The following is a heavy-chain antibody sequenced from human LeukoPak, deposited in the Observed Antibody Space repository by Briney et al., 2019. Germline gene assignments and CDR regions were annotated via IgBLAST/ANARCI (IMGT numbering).Heavy chain of an antibody. J-gene: IGHJ4*02. CDR1: GGSIRFYH. CDR3: ARAGSGWYGGRLFEF. V-gene: IGHV4-59*01. CDR2: ISESGST. D-gene: IGHD6-13*01. Sequence: PSETLSLTCTVSGGSIRFYHWSWIRQSPGKELEWIGDISESGSTNYMPSLKSRVTISVDTSNQFSLKLSSVTAADTAVYYCARAGSGWYGGRLFEFWGPGALVAASS.